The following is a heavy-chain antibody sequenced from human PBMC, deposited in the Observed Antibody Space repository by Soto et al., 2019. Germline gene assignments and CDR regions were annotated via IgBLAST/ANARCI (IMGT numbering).Heavy chain of an antibody. V-gene: IGHV1-8*01. CDR3: ARKMSAAGTGGFDP. CDR2: MNPNSGNT. CDR1: GYTFTSYD. D-gene: IGHD6-13*01. J-gene: IGHJ5*02. Sequence: QVQLVQSGAEVKKPGSSVKVSCKASGYTFTSYDINWVRQATGQGLEWMGWMNPNSGNTGYAQKFQGRVTMTRNTAISAAYMELSSLISDYTAVHYCARKMSAAGTGGFDPWGQGTLVTVSS.